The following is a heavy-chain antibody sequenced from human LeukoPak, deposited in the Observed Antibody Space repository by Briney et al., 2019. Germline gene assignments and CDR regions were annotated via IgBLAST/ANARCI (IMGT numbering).Heavy chain of an antibody. J-gene: IGHJ4*02. CDR2: IIPIFGTA. D-gene: IGHD2-15*01. Sequence: GSSVKVSCKASGGTFSSYAISWVRQAPGQGLEWMGGIIPIFGTANYAQKFQGRVTITTDESTSTAYMELSSLRSEDTAVYYCASPSPYCSGGSCYGYWGQGTLVTVSS. CDR1: GGTFSSYA. V-gene: IGHV1-69*05. CDR3: ASPSPYCSGGSCYGY.